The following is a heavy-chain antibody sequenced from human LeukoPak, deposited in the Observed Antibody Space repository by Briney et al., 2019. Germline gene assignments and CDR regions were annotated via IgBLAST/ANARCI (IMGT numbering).Heavy chain of an antibody. J-gene: IGHJ4*02. CDR1: GYTLTELS. D-gene: IGHD3-22*01. Sequence: ASVTVSFKVSGYTLTELSMHWVRQAPGKGLEWMGGFDPEDGETIYAQKFQGRVTMTEDTSTDTAYMELSSLRSEDTAVYYCATDLYYDSSGYYGDYWGQGTLVTVSS. CDR2: FDPEDGET. CDR3: ATDLYYDSSGYYGDY. V-gene: IGHV1-24*01.